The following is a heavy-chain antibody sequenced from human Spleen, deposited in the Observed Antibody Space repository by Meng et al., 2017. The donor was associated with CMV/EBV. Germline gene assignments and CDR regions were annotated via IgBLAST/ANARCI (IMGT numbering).Heavy chain of an antibody. CDR3: ALYSSGWYP. D-gene: IGHD6-19*01. CDR2: INPSGGST. Sequence: ASVKVSCKASGITFTIYYIHWVRQAPGQGLEWMGTINPSGGSTNYAQKFQGRVTMTRDTSTSTVYLELNSLKSEDTAVYYCALYSSGWYPWGQGTLVTVSS. CDR1: GITFTIYY. V-gene: IGHV1-46*03. J-gene: IGHJ5*02.